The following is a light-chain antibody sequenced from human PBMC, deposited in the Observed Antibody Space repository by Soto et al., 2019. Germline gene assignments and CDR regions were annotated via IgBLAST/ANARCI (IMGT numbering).Light chain of an antibody. CDR1: NSDVGSFNL. CDR2: EVS. J-gene: IGLJ3*02. Sequence: QSALTQPASVSGSPGQSITISCTGTNSDVGSFNLVSWYQHHPGKAPELILYEVSQRPSGVSSRFSGSKSGNTASLTISGLQAEDEADYYCSSYAGNSPLWVFGGGTQLTV. V-gene: IGLV2-23*02. CDR3: SSYAGNSPLWV.